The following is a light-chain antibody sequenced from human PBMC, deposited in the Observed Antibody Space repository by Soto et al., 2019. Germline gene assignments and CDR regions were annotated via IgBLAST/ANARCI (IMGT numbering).Light chain of an antibody. CDR2: DAS. CDR3: QQYGSAPWT. Sequence: EIVLTQSPGTLSLSPGERATLSCRASQSGSSNYLAWYQQKPGQAPRLLIYDASSRATGSPDRFSGSGSGTDFTLTISSLEPEDFAVYSCQQYGSAPWTFGQGTKVEIK. J-gene: IGKJ1*01. CDR1: QSGSSNY. V-gene: IGKV3-20*01.